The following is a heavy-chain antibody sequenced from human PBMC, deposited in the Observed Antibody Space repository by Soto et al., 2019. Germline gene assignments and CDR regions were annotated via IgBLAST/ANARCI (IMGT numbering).Heavy chain of an antibody. CDR2: INADNGNT. V-gene: IGHV1-3*01. CDR3: ARRGYTYGYYFDH. D-gene: IGHD5-18*01. J-gene: IGHJ4*02. Sequence: ASVKVSCKASGYTFSNYAMHWVRQAPGQRLEWMGWINADNGNTKYSQKFQGRVTITWDTSASTAYMELSSLRSEDTAVYYCARRGYTYGYYFDHWGQGALVTVSS. CDR1: GYTFSNYA.